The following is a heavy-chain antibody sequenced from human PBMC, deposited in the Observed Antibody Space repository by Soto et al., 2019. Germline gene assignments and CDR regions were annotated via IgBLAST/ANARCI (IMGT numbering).Heavy chain of an antibody. V-gene: IGHV3-7*01. J-gene: IGHJ6*03. CDR3: ARVAKIVVVPAAMGLYYYYMDV. CDR2: IKQDGSEK. D-gene: IGHD2-2*01. Sequence: PGGSLRLSCAASGFTFSSYWMSWVRQAPGKGLEWVANIKQDGSEKYYVDSVKGRFTISRDNAKNSLYLQMNSLRAEDTAVYYCARVAKIVVVPAAMGLYYYYMDVWGKGTTVTVSS. CDR1: GFTFSSYW.